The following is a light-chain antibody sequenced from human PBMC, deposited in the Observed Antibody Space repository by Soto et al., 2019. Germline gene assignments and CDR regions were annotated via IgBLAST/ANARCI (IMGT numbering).Light chain of an antibody. CDR3: QQYNSYSPWT. CDR1: QNVNKW. J-gene: IGKJ1*01. Sequence: DIQMTQSPSTLSASVGDRVTITCRASQNVNKWLAWFQQKPGKVPKLLIFDASTLQTGVPSRFGGGGSGTEFTLTISGLQPDGFATYYCQQYNSYSPWTFGPGTKVDIK. CDR2: DAS. V-gene: IGKV1-5*01.